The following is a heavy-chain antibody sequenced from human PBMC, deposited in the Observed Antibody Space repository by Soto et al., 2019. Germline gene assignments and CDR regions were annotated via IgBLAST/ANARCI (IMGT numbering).Heavy chain of an antibody. CDR3: AWANCSSTSCYTSPIHY. CDR1: GGTFSSYA. D-gene: IGHD2-2*02. J-gene: IGHJ4*02. V-gene: IGHV1-69*06. CDR2: IIALFGTA. Sequence: QVQLVQSGAEVKKPGSSVKVSCKASGGTFSSYAISWVRQAPGQGLDWMGGIIALFGTANYAQKFQGRVTTTADKSTSTAYMELSSLRSEHTAVYYCAWANCSSTSCYTSPIHYWGQGTLVPVSS.